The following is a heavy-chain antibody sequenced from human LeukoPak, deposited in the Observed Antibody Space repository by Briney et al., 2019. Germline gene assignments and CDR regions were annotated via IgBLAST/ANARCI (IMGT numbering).Heavy chain of an antibody. J-gene: IGHJ4*02. CDR1: GFTFSTYW. CDR2: VDYDGIST. CDR3: GSPEITGPLVRPA. D-gene: IGHD1-14*01. Sequence: GGSLRLSCAASGFTFSTYWMHWVRQAPGKGLVWVSRVDYDGISTYYADSVKGRFTISRDNAKNTMYLQMTSLRVEDTAVYYCGSPEITGPLVRPAWGQGTLVTVFS. V-gene: IGHV3-74*01.